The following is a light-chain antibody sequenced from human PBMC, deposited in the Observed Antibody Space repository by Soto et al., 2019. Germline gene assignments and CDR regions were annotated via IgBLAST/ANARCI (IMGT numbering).Light chain of an antibody. CDR2: GAS. Sequence: ETVMTQSPATLSVSPGERATLSCRASQSVSANLVWYQQKPGQPPRLLIYGASTRASGTPARFSGSGSGTEFTLTISSLQSEDFAVYYCQQYGASPLTFGGGTKVEIK. J-gene: IGKJ4*01. CDR1: QSVSAN. V-gene: IGKV3-15*01. CDR3: QQYGASPLT.